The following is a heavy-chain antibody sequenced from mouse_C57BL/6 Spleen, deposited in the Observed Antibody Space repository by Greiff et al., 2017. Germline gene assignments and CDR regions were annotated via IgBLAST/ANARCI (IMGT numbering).Heavy chain of an antibody. Sequence: EVKLQQSGPELVKPGASVKMSCKASGYTFTDYNMHWVKQSHGKSLEWIGYLNPNNGGTSYNQKFKGKATLTVNKSSSTAYMELRSLTSDDSAVYYCARSGGLRRGSYFDYGGQGTTLTVSS. CDR2: LNPNNGGT. CDR3: ARSGGLRRGSYFDY. D-gene: IGHD2-4*01. J-gene: IGHJ2*01. V-gene: IGHV1-22*01. CDR1: GYTFTDYN.